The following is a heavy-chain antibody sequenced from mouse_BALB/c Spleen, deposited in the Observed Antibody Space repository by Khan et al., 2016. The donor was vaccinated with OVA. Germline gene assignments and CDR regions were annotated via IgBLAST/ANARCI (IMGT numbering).Heavy chain of an antibody. J-gene: IGHJ4*01. V-gene: IGHV1S41*01. Sequence: DLVEPGASVKLSCKASGYTFTSSWINWIKERPGQGLEWIGQIGPGSGSAYYNQLFKGKATLPVASSSSTVYIQLSSLSYEYSAVYFCARSEYYVRGLYAMDYWGQGTSVTVSS. D-gene: IGHD1-1*01. CDR1: GYTFTSSW. CDR2: IGPGSGSA. CDR3: ARSEYYVRGLYAMDY.